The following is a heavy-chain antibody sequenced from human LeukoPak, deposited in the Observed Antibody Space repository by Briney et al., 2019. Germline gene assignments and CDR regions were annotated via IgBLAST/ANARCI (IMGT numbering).Heavy chain of an antibody. CDR1: GGSLSTYY. J-gene: IGHJ4*02. D-gene: IGHD2/OR15-2a*01. Sequence: SETLSLTCTVSGGSLSTYYWNWIRQPPGKGLEWIGYIFYSGNSNCNPSLKSRVTMSVDRSKNQFSLNLTSVTAADTAVYFCARQGYTAAYYFLDFWSPGTLVTVSS. V-gene: IGHV4-59*12. CDR3: ARQGYTAAYYFLDF. CDR2: IFYSGNS.